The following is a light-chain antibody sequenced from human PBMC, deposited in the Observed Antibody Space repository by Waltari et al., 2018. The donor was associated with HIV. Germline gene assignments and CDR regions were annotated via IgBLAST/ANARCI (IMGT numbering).Light chain of an antibody. J-gene: IGLJ2*01. CDR1: SSDVGGCNY. V-gene: IGLV2-14*01. Sequence: QSDLTQPASVSGSPGQSITISCTGTSSDVGGCNYVSWYQQHSGKAPKLMIYEVSNRPSWVSNRFSGSKSGNTASLTISGLQAEDEAYYYCSSDTGTSTHVVFGGGTKLTVL. CDR3: SSDTGTSTHVV. CDR2: EVS.